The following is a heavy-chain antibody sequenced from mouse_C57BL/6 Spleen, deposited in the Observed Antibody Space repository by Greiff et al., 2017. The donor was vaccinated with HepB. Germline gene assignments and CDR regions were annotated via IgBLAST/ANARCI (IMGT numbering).Heavy chain of an antibody. J-gene: IGHJ4*01. V-gene: IGHV14-4*01. CDR2: IDPENGDT. CDR1: GFNIKDDY. D-gene: IGHD2-2*01. CDR3: TMVTTSRAMDY. Sequence: VQLQQSGAELVRPGASVKLSCTASGFNIKDDYMHWVNQRPEQGLEWIGWIDPENGDTEYASKFQGKATITADTSSNTAYLQLSSLTSEDTAVYYCTMVTTSRAMDYWGQGTSVTVSS.